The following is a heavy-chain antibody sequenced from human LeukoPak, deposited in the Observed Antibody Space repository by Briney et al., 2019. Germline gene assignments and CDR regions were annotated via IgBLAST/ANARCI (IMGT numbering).Heavy chain of an antibody. CDR2: INLNSGGT. Sequence: ASVKVSCKASGYTFTGYYMHWVRQAPGQGLEWMGWINLNSGGTNYAQKFQGRVTMTRDTSISTAYMELSRLRSDDTAVYYCASPSDYYDSSGYLSMDVWGKGTTVTVSS. CDR1: GYTFTGYY. D-gene: IGHD3-22*01. J-gene: IGHJ6*04. V-gene: IGHV1-2*02. CDR3: ASPSDYYDSSGYLSMDV.